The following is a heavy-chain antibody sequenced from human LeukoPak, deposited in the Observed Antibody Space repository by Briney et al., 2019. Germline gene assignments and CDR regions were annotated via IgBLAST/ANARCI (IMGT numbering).Heavy chain of an antibody. CDR2: IKQDGSEK. CDR3: TTGPTTMVRGVISGTYDY. Sequence: GGSLRLSCAASGFTFSSYWMSWVRQAPGKGLEWVANIKQDGSEKYYVDSVKGRFTISRDNAKNSLYLQMNSLKTEDTAVYYCTTGPTTMVRGVISGTYDYWGQGTLVAVSS. D-gene: IGHD3-10*01. J-gene: IGHJ4*02. CDR1: GFTFSSYW. V-gene: IGHV3-7*03.